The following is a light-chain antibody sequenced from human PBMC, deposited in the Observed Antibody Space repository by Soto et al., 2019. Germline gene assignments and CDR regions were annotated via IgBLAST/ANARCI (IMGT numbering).Light chain of an antibody. CDR2: DAS. V-gene: IGKV3-11*01. CDR1: QSVSSY. CDR3: QQYGSSPPLS. Sequence: EIVLTQSPATLSLSPGERATLSCRASQSVSSYLAWYQQKPGQAPRLLIYDASNRATGIPARFSGSGSGTDFTLTISSLEPEDFAVYYCQQYGSSPPLSFGGGTKVDIK. J-gene: IGKJ4*01.